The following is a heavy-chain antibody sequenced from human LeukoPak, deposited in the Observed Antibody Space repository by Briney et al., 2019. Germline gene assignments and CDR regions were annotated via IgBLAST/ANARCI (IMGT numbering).Heavy chain of an antibody. J-gene: IGHJ3*02. V-gene: IGHV4-34*01. D-gene: IGHD4-17*01. Sequence: KPSETLSLTCAVYGGSFSGYYWSWIRQPPGKGLEWIGEINHSGSTNYNPSLKSRVTISVDTSKNQFSLKLSSVTTADTAVYYCARDLVTVTKGFDIWGLGTMVSVSS. CDR1: GGSFSGYY. CDR2: INHSGST. CDR3: ARDLVTVTKGFDI.